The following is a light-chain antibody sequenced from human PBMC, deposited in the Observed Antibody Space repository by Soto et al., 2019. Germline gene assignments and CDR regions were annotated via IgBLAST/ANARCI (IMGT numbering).Light chain of an antibody. CDR2: ATS. CDR3: QQYDTSPRT. Sequence: EIVLTQSPGTLSLSPGEGATLSCRASQTINMNYLAWYQQKPGQAPRPLMYATSTRATGIPDRFSGSGSGTDFTLTISRLEPEDFAMYYCQQYDTSPRTFGQGTMVEI. V-gene: IGKV3-20*01. J-gene: IGKJ1*01. CDR1: QTINMNY.